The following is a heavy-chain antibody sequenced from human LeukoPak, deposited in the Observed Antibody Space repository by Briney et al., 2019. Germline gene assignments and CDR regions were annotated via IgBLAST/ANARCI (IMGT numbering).Heavy chain of an antibody. CDR1: GFTFSSYS. V-gene: IGHV3-21*06. CDR2: ISTSSSYI. Sequence: GGSLRLSCAASGFTFSSYSMNWVRQAPGKGLEWVSSISTSSSYIYYADSVKGRFTISRDNAQSSLYLQMNTLRVEDTAVYYCVAGSGWLGEKWGQGTLVAVSS. J-gene: IGHJ4*02. CDR3: VAGSGWLGEK. D-gene: IGHD6-19*01.